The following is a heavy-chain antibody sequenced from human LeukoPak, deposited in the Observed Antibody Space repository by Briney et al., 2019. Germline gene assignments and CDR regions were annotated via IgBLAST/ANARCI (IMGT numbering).Heavy chain of an antibody. Sequence: PGGSLRLSCAASGFTFSSYSMNWVRQAPGKGLEWVSYISSTNGYIYYADSVKGRFTISRDNSKNTLFLEMNSLRVEDTAVYYCAKGRGFRVWDPWDNWGQGTLITVSS. V-gene: IGHV3-21*04. CDR2: ISSTNGYI. CDR1: GFTFSSYS. D-gene: IGHD3-16*01. J-gene: IGHJ4*02. CDR3: AKGRGFRVWDPWDN.